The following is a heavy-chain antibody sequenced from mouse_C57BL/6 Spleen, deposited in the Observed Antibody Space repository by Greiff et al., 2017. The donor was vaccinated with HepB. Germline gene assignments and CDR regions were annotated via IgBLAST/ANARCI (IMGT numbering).Heavy chain of an antibody. D-gene: IGHD2-2*01. CDR2: IDPSDSYT. J-gene: IGHJ4*01. CDR1: GYTFPGYW. CDR3: ARRDIYYGYVHYAMDY. V-gene: IGHV1-50*01. Sequence: QVQLQQPGAELVKPGASVKLSCRASGYTFPGYWMQWVKQRPGQGLEWIGEIDPSDSYTNYNQKFKGKATLTVDTSSSTAYMQLSSLTSEDSAVYYCARRDIYYGYVHYAMDYWGQGTSVTVSS.